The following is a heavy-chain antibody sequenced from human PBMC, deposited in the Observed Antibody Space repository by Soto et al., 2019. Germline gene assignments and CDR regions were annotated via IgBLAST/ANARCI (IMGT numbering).Heavy chain of an antibody. Sequence: EVHLVESGGGLVKPGGSLRLSCAASGFSFSNAWMKWVRQAPGKGLEWVGRIKSQTDGGTTEYDAPVRGRFTISRDDSTNTLYLQMNSLRTEDTAVYYCTSFSVVTANEYWGQGALVTVSS. J-gene: IGHJ4*02. CDR1: GFSFSNAW. D-gene: IGHD2-21*02. CDR2: IKSQTDGGTT. V-gene: IGHV3-15*07. CDR3: TSFSVVTANEY.